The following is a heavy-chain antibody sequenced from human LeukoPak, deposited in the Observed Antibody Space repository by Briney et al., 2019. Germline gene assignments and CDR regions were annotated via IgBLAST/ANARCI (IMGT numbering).Heavy chain of an antibody. D-gene: IGHD2-21*02. CDR3: AIPPGYCGNDCSFDH. J-gene: IGHJ4*02. V-gene: IGHV5-51*01. Sequence: HGASLQISCEGSGYSFSNYWIGWVRQLPGKGLEWMGIIYPGDYETRYSPSFQGLVTVSVDKSISTAYLQWSSLKASDTAMYYCAIPPGYCGNDCSFDHWGQGTLVTVSS. CDR2: IYPGDYET. CDR1: GYSFSNYW.